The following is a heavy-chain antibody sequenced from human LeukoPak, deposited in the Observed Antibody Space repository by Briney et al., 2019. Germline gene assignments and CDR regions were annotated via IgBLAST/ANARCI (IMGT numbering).Heavy chain of an antibody. CDR3: ARLGDLYGDYTINDY. J-gene: IGHJ4*02. CDR1: GYSFTSDW. Sequence: GESLKISCKGSGYSFTSDWIGWVRQMPGRGLEWMGIIYPGDSDTRYSPSFQGQVTISVDKSVSTAYLQWSSLKASDTAMYYCARLGDLYGDYTINDYWGQGTLVSVSS. V-gene: IGHV5-51*01. CDR2: IYPGDSDT. D-gene: IGHD4-17*01.